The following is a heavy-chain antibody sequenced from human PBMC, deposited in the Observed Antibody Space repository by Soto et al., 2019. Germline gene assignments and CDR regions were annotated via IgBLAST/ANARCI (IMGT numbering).Heavy chain of an antibody. CDR2: INTGNGNT. D-gene: IGHD6-6*01. Sequence: QVQLVQSGAEVKKPGASLKVSCEASGYTFTTFAMHWLRQAPGQRLEWMGWINTGNGNTEYSQKFQGRVTITRDTSASTAYMTLTSLRSEDAAVYYCATGGGQLVGWGQGTLVTVSS. CDR1: GYTFTTFA. CDR3: ATGGGQLVG. J-gene: IGHJ4*02. V-gene: IGHV1-3*04.